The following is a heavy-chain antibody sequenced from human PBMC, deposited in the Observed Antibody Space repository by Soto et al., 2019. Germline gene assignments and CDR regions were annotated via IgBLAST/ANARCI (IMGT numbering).Heavy chain of an antibody. Sequence: SETLSLTCTVSGGSISSSSYYWGWIRQPPGKGLEWIGSIYYSGSTYYNPSLKSRVTISVDTSKNQYSLKLSSVTAADTAVYYCARHVGFYYFDYWGQGTQVTVSS. CDR3: ARHVGFYYFDY. J-gene: IGHJ4*02. CDR2: IYYSGST. V-gene: IGHV4-39*01. D-gene: IGHD1-26*01. CDR1: GGSISSSSYY.